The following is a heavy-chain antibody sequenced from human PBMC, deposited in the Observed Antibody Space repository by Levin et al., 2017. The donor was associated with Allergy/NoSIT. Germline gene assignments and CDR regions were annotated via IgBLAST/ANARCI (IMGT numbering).Heavy chain of an antibody. CDR1: GYSFTSFW. J-gene: IGHJ4*02. CDR2: IFPSDSDT. V-gene: IGHV5-51*01. CDR3: ARRDSDGSNSFDY. D-gene: IGHD4-23*01. Sequence: ASVKVSCQASGYSFTSFWFGWVRQRPGKGLEWMGLIFPSDSDTRVSPSFQGQIIMSVDKSISTAYLQWSSLKASASAMYYCARRDSDGSNSFDYWGQGTLVTVSP.